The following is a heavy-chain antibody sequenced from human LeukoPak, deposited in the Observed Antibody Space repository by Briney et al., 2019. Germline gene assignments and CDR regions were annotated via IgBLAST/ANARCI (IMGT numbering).Heavy chain of an antibody. D-gene: IGHD3-10*01. CDR3: ARDSGTYYYGSGTPY. Sequence: PGGSLRLSCAASGFTFSSYSMTWVRQAPGKGLEWVSSISSSSSYIYYADSVKGRFTISRDNAKNSLYLQMNSLRAEDTAVYYCARDSGTYYYGSGTPYWGQGTLVTVSS. CDR1: GFTFSSYS. J-gene: IGHJ4*02. V-gene: IGHV3-21*01. CDR2: ISSSSSYI.